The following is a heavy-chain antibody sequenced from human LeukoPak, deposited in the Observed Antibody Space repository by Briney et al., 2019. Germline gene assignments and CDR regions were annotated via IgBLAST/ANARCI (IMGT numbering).Heavy chain of an antibody. CDR1: GFSFSSYW. Sequence: GGSLRLSCAASGFSFSSYWMSWVRQAPGKGLQWVANIKEDRSEKYYVDSVKDRFTISRDNAKNSLYLQMNSLRAEDTAIHYCARGGRYYFAYWGQGTLVTVSS. CDR3: ARGGRYYFAY. CDR2: IKEDRSEK. V-gene: IGHV3-7*01. D-gene: IGHD1-14*01. J-gene: IGHJ4*02.